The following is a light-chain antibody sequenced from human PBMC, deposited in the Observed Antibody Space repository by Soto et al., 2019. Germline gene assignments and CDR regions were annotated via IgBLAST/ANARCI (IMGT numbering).Light chain of an antibody. V-gene: IGKV3-15*01. CDR2: GAS. J-gene: IGKJ1*01. CDR3: QQYNNWPPT. CDR1: QSVSSN. Sequence: EIVLIQSPATLSLSPGERATLSCRASQSVSSNLAWYQQKPGQAPRLLIYGASTRATGIPARFSGSGSGTEFTLTISSLQSEDFAVYYCQQYNNWPPTFGQGTKV.